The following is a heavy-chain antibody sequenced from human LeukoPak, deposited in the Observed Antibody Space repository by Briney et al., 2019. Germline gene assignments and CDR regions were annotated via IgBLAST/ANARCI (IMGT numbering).Heavy chain of an antibody. CDR2: VYPSGST. D-gene: IGHD3-16*01. J-gene: IGHJ4*02. CDR3: ARDDYDYVWGSFDY. CDR1: GDSIRSDGFY. Sequence: SETLSLTCTVSGDSIRSDGFYWTWIRQPPGKGLEWIGYVYPSGSTYYNPSLMSRVTLSLDRSKNHFSLKLNSVTAADTAVYYCARDDYDYVWGSFDYWGQGTLVTVSS. V-gene: IGHV4-30-2*01.